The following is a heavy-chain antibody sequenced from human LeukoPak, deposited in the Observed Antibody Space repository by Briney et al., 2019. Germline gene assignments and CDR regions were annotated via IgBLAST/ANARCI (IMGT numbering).Heavy chain of an antibody. D-gene: IGHD5-18*01. Sequence: GGSLRLSCAASGFIFSSYEMSWIRQAPGKGLEWVSYISSSGSPIHYADSVKGRFTISRDNAKNSLYLQMNSLRAEDTALYYCATNIAVVTYFDSWGQGTLATVSS. CDR1: GFIFSSYE. V-gene: IGHV3-48*03. CDR2: ISSSGSPI. CDR3: ATNIAVVTYFDS. J-gene: IGHJ4*02.